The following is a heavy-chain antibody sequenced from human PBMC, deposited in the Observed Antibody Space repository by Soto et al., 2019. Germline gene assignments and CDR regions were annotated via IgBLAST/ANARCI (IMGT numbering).Heavy chain of an antibody. CDR3: AKTAGYDYVWGSSGLDP. Sequence: SLRLSWAASWCTFSDYGMHRVLKAPGKGLEWVAVISYDGSDKYYGDSVKGRFTISRDDSKNTLYLQMNSLRVEDTAIYYCAKTAGYDYVWGSSGLDPWGQGTLVTVSS. J-gene: IGHJ5*02. D-gene: IGHD3-16*01. CDR1: WCTFSDYG. V-gene: IGHV3-30*18. CDR2: ISYDGSDK.